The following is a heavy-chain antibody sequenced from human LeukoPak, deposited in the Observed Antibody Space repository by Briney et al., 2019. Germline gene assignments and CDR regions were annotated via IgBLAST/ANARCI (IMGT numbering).Heavy chain of an antibody. CDR3: ARARYSYGFAYYYYYYYMDV. CDR2: IYYSGST. V-gene: IGHV4-59*01. Sequence: KSSETLSLTCTVSGGSISSYYWSWIRQPPGKGLEWIGYIYYSGSTNYNPSLKSRVTISVDTSKNQFSLKLSSVTAADTAVYYCARARYSYGFAYYYYYYYMDVWGKGTTVTISS. CDR1: GGSISSYY. J-gene: IGHJ6*03. D-gene: IGHD5-18*01.